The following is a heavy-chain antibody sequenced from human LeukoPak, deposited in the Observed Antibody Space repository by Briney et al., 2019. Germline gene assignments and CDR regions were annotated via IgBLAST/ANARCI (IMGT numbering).Heavy chain of an antibody. Sequence: SETLSLPCTVSGGSISSGGYYSNWIRPHPGKGLEWVGYIYYSGSTYYNPSLKSRVTISVDTSKNQFSLKLSSVTAADTAVYYCAREPVHSYALDYFDYWGQGTLVTVSS. V-gene: IGHV4-31*03. CDR2: IYYSGST. J-gene: IGHJ4*02. CDR3: AREPVHSYALDYFDY. CDR1: GGSISSGGYY. D-gene: IGHD5-18*01.